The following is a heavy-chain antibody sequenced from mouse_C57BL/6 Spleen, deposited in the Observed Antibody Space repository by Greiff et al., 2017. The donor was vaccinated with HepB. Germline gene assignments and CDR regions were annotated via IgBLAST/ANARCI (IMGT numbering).Heavy chain of an antibody. Sequence: QVQLQQPGAELVRPGSSVKLSCKASGYTFTSYWMHWVKQRPIQGLEWIGNIDPSDSETHYNQKFKDKATLTVDKSSSTAYMQLSSLTSEDSAVYYCAIGGEYDSLFDYWGQGTTLTVSS. CDR1: GYTFTSYW. CDR2: IDPSDSET. J-gene: IGHJ2*01. D-gene: IGHD2-4*01. V-gene: IGHV1-52*01. CDR3: AIGGEYDSLFDY.